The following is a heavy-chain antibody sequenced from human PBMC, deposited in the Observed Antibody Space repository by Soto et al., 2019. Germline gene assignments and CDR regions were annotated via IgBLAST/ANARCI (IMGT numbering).Heavy chain of an antibody. J-gene: IGHJ4*02. V-gene: IGHV3-66*01. CDR2: IYSGGST. CDR3: VTRGGFDC. D-gene: IGHD3-16*01. Sequence: EVQLVESGGGLVQPGGSLRLSCAASGFIVSSNYMTWVRQAPGKGLEWVSVIYSGGSTYYADSVTGRFTISRDNSKNTLCLQMNSLSAEDRAMYNCVTRGGFDCWGQGTLVTVSS. CDR1: GFIVSSNY.